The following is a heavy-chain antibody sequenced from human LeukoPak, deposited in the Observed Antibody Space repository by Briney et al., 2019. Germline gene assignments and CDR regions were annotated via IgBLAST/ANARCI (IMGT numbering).Heavy chain of an antibody. CDR3: ARGAVRGGTNFDY. Sequence: SQTLSLTCAIYGDSVSGSPAVWNWILQSPSRGLEWLGSAYYRSKWYIDFAVSVKGRITITPDTSKNQVSLQLNSVTPEDTAVYYCARGAVRGGTNFDYWGQGTLVTVSS. V-gene: IGHV6-1*01. J-gene: IGHJ4*02. D-gene: IGHD3-10*01. CDR2: AYYRSKWYI. CDR1: GDSVSGSPAV.